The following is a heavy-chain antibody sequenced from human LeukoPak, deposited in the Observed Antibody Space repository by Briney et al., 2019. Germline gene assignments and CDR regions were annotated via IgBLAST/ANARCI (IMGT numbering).Heavy chain of an antibody. Sequence: AGGSLRLSCAASGFTFDEYAMHWVRRAPGKGLEWVSGTSWNSGSVVYADSVKGRFTTSRDNAKNSLYLQMSSLRSEDTALYYCAKDMGHIAAAPGDYWGQGTLVTVSS. D-gene: IGHD6-13*01. CDR3: AKDMGHIAAAPGDY. CDR1: GFTFDEYA. V-gene: IGHV3-9*01. J-gene: IGHJ4*02. CDR2: TSWNSGSV.